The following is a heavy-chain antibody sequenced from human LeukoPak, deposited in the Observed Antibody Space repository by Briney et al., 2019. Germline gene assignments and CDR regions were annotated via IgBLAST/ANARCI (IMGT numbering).Heavy chain of an antibody. CDR2: IYHSGST. V-gene: IGHV4-38-2*02. Sequence: SETLSLTCTVSGYSISSGYYWGWIRQPPGKGLEWIGSIYHSGSTYYNPSLKSRVTISVDTSKNQFSLKLSSVTAADTAVYYCARGPSSYNWFDPWGQGTLVTVSS. CDR1: GYSISSGYY. J-gene: IGHJ5*02. CDR3: ARGPSSYNWFDP.